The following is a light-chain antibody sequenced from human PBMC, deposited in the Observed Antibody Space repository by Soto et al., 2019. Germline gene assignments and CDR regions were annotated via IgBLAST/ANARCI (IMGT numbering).Light chain of an antibody. V-gene: IGKV3-20*01. J-gene: IGKJ1*01. CDR2: GAS. CDR3: HHYVGSPWA. Sequence: EIVLTQSPGTLSLSPGERATLSCRASQRVNSFLAWFQKKPGQAPRLLIYGASNRATGIPDRFSGSGSETDFTLTITRLEPEDFELYYCHHYVGSPWAFGQGTKVE. CDR1: QRVNSF.